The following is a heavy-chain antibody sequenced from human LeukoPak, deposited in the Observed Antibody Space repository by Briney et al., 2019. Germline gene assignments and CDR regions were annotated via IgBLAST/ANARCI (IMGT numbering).Heavy chain of an antibody. CDR3: ARSRLHCSGSTCYAEDYFDS. D-gene: IGHD2-2*01. J-gene: IGHJ4*02. V-gene: IGHV1-46*01. CDR2: INPSGGTT. Sequence: GASVKVSCKASGYTFTSYYMHWVRQAPGQGLEWMGLINPSGGTTSYAQKFQGRVTMTRDTSTSRVYMELSSLRSEDTAVYYCARSRLHCSGSTCYAEDYFDSWGQGTLVTVSS. CDR1: GYTFTSYY.